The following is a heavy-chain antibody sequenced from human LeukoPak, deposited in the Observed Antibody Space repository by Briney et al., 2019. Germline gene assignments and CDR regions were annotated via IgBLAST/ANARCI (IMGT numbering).Heavy chain of an antibody. D-gene: IGHD1-1*01. Sequence: GGSLRLSCAASGFTFSSYGMHWVRQAPGKGLEWVAFIRYDGSNKYYADSVKGRFTISRDNSKNTLYLQMNSLRAEDTAVYYWAKDKTPYNWNDVPFDYWGQGTLVTVSS. CDR2: IRYDGSNK. J-gene: IGHJ4*02. CDR1: GFTFSSYG. CDR3: AKDKTPYNWNDVPFDY. V-gene: IGHV3-30*02.